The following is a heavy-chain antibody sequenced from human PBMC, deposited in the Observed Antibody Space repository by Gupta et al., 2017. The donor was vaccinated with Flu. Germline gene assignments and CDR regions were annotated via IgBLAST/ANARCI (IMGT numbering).Heavy chain of an antibody. CDR1: GYTFTGYS. D-gene: IGHD2-2*02. J-gene: IGHJ5*02. V-gene: IGHV1-2*06. CDR2: VNPHSGTT. CDR3: AREKFCSTASCYRWFDP. Sequence: VQLVQSGTDVKKPGASVKVSCKASGYTFTGYSIHWVRQAPGQGLEWMGRVNPHSGTTNYEQKFQGRVTLAMDTPISTAYMELTRLTSDDTAVYYCAREKFCSTASCYRWFDPWGQGTLVIVSS.